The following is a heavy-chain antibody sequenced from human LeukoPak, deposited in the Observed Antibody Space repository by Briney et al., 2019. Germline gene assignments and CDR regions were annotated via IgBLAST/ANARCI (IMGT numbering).Heavy chain of an antibody. J-gene: IGHJ4*02. V-gene: IGHV3-7*04. CDR2: INQDGSAE. D-gene: IGHD1-1*01. Sequence: PGGSLRLSCAASGFICSTYWMNWVRQAPGKGLEWVANINQDGSAEYYVDSVKGRFTISRDNAKNSLYLQMSSLRAEDTAVYYCARDTSRNDLDYWGQGTLVTVSS. CDR3: ARDTSRNDLDY. CDR1: GFICSTYW.